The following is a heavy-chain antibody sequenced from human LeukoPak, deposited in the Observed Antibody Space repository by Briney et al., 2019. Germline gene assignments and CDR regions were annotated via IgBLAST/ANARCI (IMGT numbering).Heavy chain of an antibody. V-gene: IGHV3-23*01. CDR1: GFTFSSYA. D-gene: IGHD6-6*01. Sequence: GGSLRLSCAASGFTFSSYAMSWVRQAPGKGLEWVSAISGSGGSTYYADSVKGRFTISRDNSKDTLYLQMNSLRAEDTAVYYCAKDRNSVGSSYNYWGQGTLVTVSS. J-gene: IGHJ4*02. CDR2: ISGSGGST. CDR3: AKDRNSVGSSYNY.